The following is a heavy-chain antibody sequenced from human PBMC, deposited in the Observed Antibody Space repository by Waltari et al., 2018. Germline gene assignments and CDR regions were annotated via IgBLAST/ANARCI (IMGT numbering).Heavy chain of an antibody. CDR1: VGSISGYY. J-gene: IGHJ4*02. D-gene: IGHD6-6*01. CDR2: IYTSGST. Sequence: QVQLQESGPGLVKPSETLSLTCTVVVGSISGYYWSWLRQPAGKGLEWIARIYTSGSTNYNPSLKSRVTMSVDTSKNQFSLKLSSVTAADTAVYYCARGGKQLPVDYWGQGTLVTVSS. CDR3: ARGGKQLPVDY. V-gene: IGHV4-4*07.